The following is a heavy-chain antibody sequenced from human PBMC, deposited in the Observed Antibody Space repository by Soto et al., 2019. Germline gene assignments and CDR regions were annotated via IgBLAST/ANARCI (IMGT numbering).Heavy chain of an antibody. Sequence: QVQLQESGPGLVKPSQTLSLTCTVSGGSISSGGYYWSWIRQHPGKGLEWIGYIYYSGSTYYNPSLKRRVTISVDTSKNQCSLKLSSVTAADTAVYYCARDIVVVVAANVAYYYGMDVWGQGTTVTVSS. CDR3: ARDIVVVVAANVAYYYGMDV. J-gene: IGHJ6*02. CDR1: GGSISSGGYY. CDR2: IYYSGST. D-gene: IGHD2-15*01. V-gene: IGHV4-31*03.